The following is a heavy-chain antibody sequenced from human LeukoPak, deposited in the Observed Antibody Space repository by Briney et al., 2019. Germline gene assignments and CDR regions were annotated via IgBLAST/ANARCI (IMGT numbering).Heavy chain of an antibody. CDR3: ARGINDFWSGYGDNWFDP. V-gene: IGHV1-2*06. CDR2: INPNSGGT. CDR1: GYTFTGYY. D-gene: IGHD3-3*01. Sequence: ASVKVSCKASGYTFTGYYMHWVRQAPGQGLEWMGRINPNSGGTNYAQKFQGRVTMTRDTSNSTAYMELSRLRSDDTAVYYCARGINDFWSGYGDNWFDPWGQGTLVTVSS. J-gene: IGHJ5*02.